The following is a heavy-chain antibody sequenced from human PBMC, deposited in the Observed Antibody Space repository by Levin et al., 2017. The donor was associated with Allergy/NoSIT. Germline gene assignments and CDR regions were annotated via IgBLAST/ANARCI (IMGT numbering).Heavy chain of an antibody. CDR2: IYNSGST. V-gene: IGHV4-59*08. CDR3: ARHIVGKGTDY. J-gene: IGHJ4*02. CDR1: GGSISSYY. D-gene: IGHD1-26*01. Sequence: SETLSLTCTVSGGSISSYYWSWIRQPPGKGLEWIGYIYNSGSTNYNPSLKSRVTISVDKSKNQISLQLSSVTAADTAVYYCARHIVGKGTDYWGQGTLVTVSS.